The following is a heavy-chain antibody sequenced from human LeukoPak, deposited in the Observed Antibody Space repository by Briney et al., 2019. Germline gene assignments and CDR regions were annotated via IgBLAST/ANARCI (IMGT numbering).Heavy chain of an antibody. V-gene: IGHV3-48*03. J-gene: IGHJ4*02. Sequence: GGSLRLSCAASGFTFRSYEMNWVRQAPGKGLEWVSYITSSGSTIYYADSVKGRFTISRDNAKNSLYLQMNSLRAEDTAVYYCARVSGSYQFDYWGQGTLVTVSS. CDR3: ARVSGSYQFDY. D-gene: IGHD1-26*01. CDR1: GFTFRSYE. CDR2: ITSSGSTI.